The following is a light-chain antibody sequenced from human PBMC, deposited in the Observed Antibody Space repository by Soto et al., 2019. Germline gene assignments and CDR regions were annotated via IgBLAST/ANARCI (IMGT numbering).Light chain of an antibody. CDR3: QQYNNWPPWT. J-gene: IGKJ1*01. Sequence: EIVMTQSPATLSVSPGERATLSCRASQSVSSNLAWYQQKLGQGPRLLIYGASTRATGIPARFSGSGSGTEFTLTISSLQSEDFAVYYCQQYNNWPPWTFGQGTKVEIK. CDR1: QSVSSN. CDR2: GAS. V-gene: IGKV3-15*01.